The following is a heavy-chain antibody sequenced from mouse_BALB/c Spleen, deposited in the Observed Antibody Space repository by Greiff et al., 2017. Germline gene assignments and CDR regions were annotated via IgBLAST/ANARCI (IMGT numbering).Heavy chain of an antibody. J-gene: IGHJ2*01. CDR1: GYTFTSYW. CDR3: ARRLGHYFDY. Sequence: QVQLQQSGAELVKPGASVKLSCKASGYTFTSYWMHWVKQRPGQGLEWIGEIDPSDSYTNYNQKFKGKATLTVDKSSSTAYMQLSSLTSEDSAVYYCARRLGHYFDYWGQGTTLTVSS. V-gene: IGHV1-69*02. CDR2: IDPSDSYT. D-gene: IGHD4-1*01.